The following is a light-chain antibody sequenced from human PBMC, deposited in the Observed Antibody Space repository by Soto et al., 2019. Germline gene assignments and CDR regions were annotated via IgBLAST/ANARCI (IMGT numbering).Light chain of an antibody. V-gene: IGLV4-60*02. CDR1: SGHSSYI. J-gene: IGLJ3*02. CDR2: LEGSGSY. Sequence: QPVLTQSSSASASLGSSVKLTCTLSSGHSSYIIAWHQQQPGKAPRYLMKLEGSGSYNKGSGVPDRFSGSSSGADRYLTISNLPFEDEADYYCETWDSNTLVFGGGTKLTVL. CDR3: ETWDSNTLV.